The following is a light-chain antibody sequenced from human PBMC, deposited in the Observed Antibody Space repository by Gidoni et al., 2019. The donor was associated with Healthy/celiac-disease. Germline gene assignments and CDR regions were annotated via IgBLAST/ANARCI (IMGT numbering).Light chain of an antibody. V-gene: IGKV1-39*01. J-gene: IGKJ3*01. CDR3: QQSYSTPLFT. Sequence: DIQMNQSPSSLSASVGDRVTIPCRASQSISSYLNWYQQKPGKAPKLLIYAASSLQSGVPSRFSGSGSGTDFTLTISSLQPEDFATYYCQQSYSTPLFTFGPGTKVDIK. CDR1: QSISSY. CDR2: AAS.